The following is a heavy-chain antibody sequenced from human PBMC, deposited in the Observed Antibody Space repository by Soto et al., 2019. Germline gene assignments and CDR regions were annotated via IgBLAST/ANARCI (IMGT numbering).Heavy chain of an antibody. CDR2: IIPIFGTA. CDR3: ALLRGLWFGELDIDNWFDH. J-gene: IGHJ5*02. V-gene: IGHV1-69*13. CDR1: GGTFSSYA. D-gene: IGHD3-10*01. Sequence: VKVSCKASGGTFSSYAISWVRQAPGQVLEWMGGIIPIFGTANYAQKFQGRVTITADESTSTAYMELSSLRSEDTAAYYCALLRGLWFGELDIDNWFDHWGQGTLVTVSS.